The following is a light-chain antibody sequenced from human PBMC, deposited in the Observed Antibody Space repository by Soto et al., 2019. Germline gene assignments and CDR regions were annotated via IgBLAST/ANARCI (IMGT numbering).Light chain of an antibody. V-gene: IGKV1-27*01. Sequence: DIQMTQSPSSLSASVGDRVTITCRASQGISNHLAWYQQQPGKDPKLLIYVASTLQSGVPSRFSGSGSGTDFTLTISSLQPEDVATYYCQKYNSAPWTFGQGTKVEIK. CDR2: VAS. CDR1: QGISNH. CDR3: QKYNSAPWT. J-gene: IGKJ1*01.